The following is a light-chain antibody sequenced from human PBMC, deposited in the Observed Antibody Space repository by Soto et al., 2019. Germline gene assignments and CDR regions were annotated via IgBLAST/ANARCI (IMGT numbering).Light chain of an antibody. Sequence: EIVLTQSPGTLSLSPGKRATLSGRASQSVGNFLAWYQQKPGQAPRLXTYDTSNRETGIPARFSGSGSGTEFTLTINNLDPEDFAVYYCQQRSNWPITFGQGTRLENK. CDR1: QSVGNF. V-gene: IGKV3-11*01. J-gene: IGKJ5*01. CDR2: DTS. CDR3: QQRSNWPIT.